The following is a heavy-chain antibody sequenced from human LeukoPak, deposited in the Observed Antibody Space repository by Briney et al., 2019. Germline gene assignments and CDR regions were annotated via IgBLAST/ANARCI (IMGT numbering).Heavy chain of an antibody. CDR1: GGSISSYY. V-gene: IGHV4-59*01. Sequence: SETLSLTCTVSGGSISSYYWSWIRQPPGKGLEWIGYIYYSGSTNYNPSLKSRVTISVDTSKNQFSLKLSSVTAADTAVYYCAREESSSWYDYFDYWGQGTLVTVSS. CDR2: IYYSGST. J-gene: IGHJ4*02. CDR3: AREESSSWYDYFDY. D-gene: IGHD6-13*01.